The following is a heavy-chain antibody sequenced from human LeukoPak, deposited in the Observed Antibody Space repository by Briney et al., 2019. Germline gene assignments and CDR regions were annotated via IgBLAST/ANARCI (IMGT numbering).Heavy chain of an antibody. J-gene: IGHJ5*02. CDR1: GFTFSSYA. V-gene: IGHV3-23*01. CDR2: ISGSGGST. Sequence: GGSLRLSCAASGFTFSSYAMSWVRQAPGKGLEWVSAISGSGGSTYYADSVKGRFTISRDNSKNTLYLQMNSLRAEDTAVYYCAKDGRIGYYDSSGYHPRWFDPWGQGTLVTVSS. CDR3: AKDGRIGYYDSSGYHPRWFDP. D-gene: IGHD3-22*01.